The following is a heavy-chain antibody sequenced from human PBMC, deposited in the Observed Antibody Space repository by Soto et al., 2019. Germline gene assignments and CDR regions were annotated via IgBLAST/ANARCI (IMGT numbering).Heavy chain of an antibody. CDR2: IYPGDSDT. V-gene: IGHV5-51*01. CDR1: GYSFTSYW. D-gene: IGHD3-22*01. Sequence: GESLKISCKGSGYSFTSYWIGWVRQMPGKGLEWMGIIYPGDSDTRYSPSFQGQVTISADKSISTAYLQWSSLKASDTAMYYCARPYYYDSSGYYPNDAFDIWGQGTMVTVSS. J-gene: IGHJ3*02. CDR3: ARPYYYDSSGYYPNDAFDI.